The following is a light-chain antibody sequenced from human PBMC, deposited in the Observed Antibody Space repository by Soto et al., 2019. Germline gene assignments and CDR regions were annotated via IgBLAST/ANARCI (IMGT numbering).Light chain of an antibody. Sequence: DIQMTQSPSSMSASVGDRVTITCRASQGISTYLGWHQQKPGKAPKLLIYDASSLQSGVPSRFSGSGSGTDFTLTISNVQPEDCATYYCQQADSFPITFGQGTRLEIK. J-gene: IGKJ5*01. V-gene: IGKV1-12*01. CDR2: DAS. CDR1: QGISTY. CDR3: QQADSFPIT.